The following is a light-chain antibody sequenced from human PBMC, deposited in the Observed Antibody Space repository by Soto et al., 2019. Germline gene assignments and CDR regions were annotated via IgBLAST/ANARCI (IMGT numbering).Light chain of an antibody. CDR2: DAS. CDR3: QQRRNWPLT. Sequence: EIVLTQSPDTLSLSPGEGATLSCRASQSVGNSFAWYQQKAGQAPRLLIYDASKRATGVPARFSGSGSGIDFTLTISSLEPEDFAVYSCQQRRNWPLTFGGGTNIEIK. CDR1: QSVGNS. V-gene: IGKV3-11*01. J-gene: IGKJ4*01.